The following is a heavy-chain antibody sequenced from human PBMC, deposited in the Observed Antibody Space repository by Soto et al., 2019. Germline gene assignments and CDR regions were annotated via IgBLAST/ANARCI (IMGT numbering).Heavy chain of an antibody. J-gene: IGHJ4*02. CDR3: ATSEGVAVGPYY. CDR1: GGTFSSYA. Sequence: GASVKVSCKASGGTFSSYAISWVRQAPGQGLEWMGGIIPIFGTANYAQKFQGRFTISRDNSKNTLYLQMNSLRAEDTAVYYCATSEGVAVGPYYWGQGTLVTVSS. D-gene: IGHD6-19*01. V-gene: IGHV1-69*05. CDR2: IIPIFGTA.